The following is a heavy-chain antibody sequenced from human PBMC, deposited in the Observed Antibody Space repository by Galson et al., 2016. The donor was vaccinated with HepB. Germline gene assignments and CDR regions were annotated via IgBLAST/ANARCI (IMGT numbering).Heavy chain of an antibody. V-gene: IGHV1-18*04. CDR2: ISTFNGKT. J-gene: IGHJ6*03. D-gene: IGHD3-16*01. Sequence: SVKVSCKASGYMFICYGISWVRQAPGQGLEWMGWISTFNGKTDFARKFQGRVTMTTDTSTNTALMDLRSLRSDDTAVYYCARGVGGVGDYSEGYYYHYYMDVWGTGTTVTVTS. CDR3: ARGVGGVGDYSEGYYYHYYMDV. CDR1: GYMFICYG.